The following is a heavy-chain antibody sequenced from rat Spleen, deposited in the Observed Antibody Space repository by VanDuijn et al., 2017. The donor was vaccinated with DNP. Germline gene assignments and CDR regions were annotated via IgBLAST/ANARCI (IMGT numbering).Heavy chain of an antibody. CDR3: AGRPPPTRGPFDY. CDR1: GFIFSNYW. Sequence: EVQLVESGGGPVQPGRSLKLSCVASGFIFSNYWMTWIRQAPGKGLEWVASISNTGDNTYYSDSVKGRFSLSRDNAKSTLYLQMDSLRSEDTATYYCAGRPPPTRGPFDYWGQGTLVTVSS. J-gene: IGHJ3*01. D-gene: IGHD1-4*01. V-gene: IGHV5-31*01. CDR2: ISNTGDNT.